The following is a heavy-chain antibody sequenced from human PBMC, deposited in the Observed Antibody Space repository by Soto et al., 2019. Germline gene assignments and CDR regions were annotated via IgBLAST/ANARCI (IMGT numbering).Heavy chain of an antibody. D-gene: IGHD3-3*01. Sequence: QVQLVQSGAEVKKPGASVKVSCKASGYTFTSYGISWVRQAPGQGLEWMGWISAYNGKTNYAQKLQGRVTMTTDTSTSTAYMELRSLRSDDTAVYCWRGVVTQPPLGAFDIWGQGTMVTVSS. CDR1: GYTFTSYG. CDR3: RGVVTQPPLGAFDI. V-gene: IGHV1-18*01. CDR2: ISAYNGKT. J-gene: IGHJ3*02.